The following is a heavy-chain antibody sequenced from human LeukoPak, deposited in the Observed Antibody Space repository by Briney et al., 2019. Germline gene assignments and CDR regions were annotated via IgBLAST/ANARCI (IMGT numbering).Heavy chain of an antibody. V-gene: IGHV3-30*02. D-gene: IGHD3-9*01. Sequence: GGSLRLSCVASGFTFSNYGMHWVRQAPGKGLEWVAFIRNDETNKRYGDSVKGRFTISRDNSKNTMYLQMNSLRAEDTAVYYCARVLRYFDWLPFDYWGQGTLVTVSS. CDR1: GFTFSNYG. CDR2: IRNDETNK. J-gene: IGHJ4*02. CDR3: ARVLRYFDWLPFDY.